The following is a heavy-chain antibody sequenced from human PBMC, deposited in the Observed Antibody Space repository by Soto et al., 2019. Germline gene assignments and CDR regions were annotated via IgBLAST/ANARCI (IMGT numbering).Heavy chain of an antibody. J-gene: IGHJ4*02. D-gene: IGHD3-22*01. Sequence: KPSETLSLTCAVYGGSFSGYYWSWIRQPPGKGLEWIGEINHSGSTNYNPSLKSRVTISVDTSKNQFSLKLSSVTAADTAVYYCARGGGSGPRPPRYYDSSGYLDYWGQGTLVTVSS. CDR1: GGSFSGYY. CDR2: INHSGST. V-gene: IGHV4-34*01. CDR3: ARGGGSGPRPPRYYDSSGYLDY.